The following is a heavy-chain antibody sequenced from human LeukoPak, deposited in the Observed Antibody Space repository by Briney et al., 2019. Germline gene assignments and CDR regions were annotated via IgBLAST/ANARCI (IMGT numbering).Heavy chain of an antibody. J-gene: IGHJ5*02. V-gene: IGHV4-34*01. D-gene: IGHD3-22*01. CDR1: GGSFSGYY. CDR3: TRGDYYDSSGYFNNWFYP. Sequence: PSETLSLTCAVYGGSFSGYYWSWIRQPPGKGLEWIGEINHSGSTNYNPSLKSRVTISVDTSKNQFSLKLSSVTAADTAVYYCTRGDYYDSSGYFNNWFYPCGQGTLVTVSS. CDR2: INHSGST.